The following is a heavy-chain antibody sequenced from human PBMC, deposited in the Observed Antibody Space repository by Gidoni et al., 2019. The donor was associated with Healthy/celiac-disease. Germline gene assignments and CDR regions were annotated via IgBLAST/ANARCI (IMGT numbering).Heavy chain of an antibody. V-gene: IGHV1-69*06. CDR2: LIPIFGTA. CDR1: GGAFRSYA. D-gene: IGHD3-22*01. J-gene: IGHJ4*02. Sequence: QVQRVQSGAEEKKAGSSVKVSGNASGGAFRSYAISWVRQAPGQGLAWMGGLIPIFGTANSAQTFQGRVTITADTSTSTAYMELSSLRSEDTAVYYCASYYYDSSGYQGGFDYWGQGTLVTVSS. CDR3: ASYYYDSSGYQGGFDY.